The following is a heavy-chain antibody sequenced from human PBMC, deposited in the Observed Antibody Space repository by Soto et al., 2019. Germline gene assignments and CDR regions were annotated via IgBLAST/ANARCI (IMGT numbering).Heavy chain of an antibody. CDR1: GGYISSYY. CDR2: IYYSGST. CDR3: AREGGSGSPDSYFNV. V-gene: IGHV4-59*12. Sequence: PSETLSVPCTVVGGYISSYYWRCIRQHTGKGLEWIGYIYYSGSTNYNPSLKSRVTISVDTSKNHFSLELSSVTAADTAVYYCAREGGSGSPDSYFNVWGRGTLVTVSS. J-gene: IGHJ2*01. D-gene: IGHD1-26*01.